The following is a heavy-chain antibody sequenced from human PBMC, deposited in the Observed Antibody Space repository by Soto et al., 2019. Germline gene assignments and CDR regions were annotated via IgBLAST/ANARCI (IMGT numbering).Heavy chain of an antibody. CDR1: GGSISSGDSY. J-gene: IGHJ6*02. D-gene: IGHD3-10*01. CDR3: AREGAASHTYYYGTDV. Sequence: SETLSLTCTVSGGSISSGDSYWSWIRQPPGKGLEWIGYIYYSGSTYYNPSLGCRVTISVDTSKNQFSLQLNSITVADTAVYYCAREGAASHTYYYGTDVWGQGTTVTVSS. CDR2: IYYSGST. V-gene: IGHV4-30-4*01.